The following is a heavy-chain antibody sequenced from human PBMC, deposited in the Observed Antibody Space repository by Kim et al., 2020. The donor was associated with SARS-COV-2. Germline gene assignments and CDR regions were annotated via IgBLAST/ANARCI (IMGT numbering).Heavy chain of an antibody. D-gene: IGHD4-17*01. CDR2: IYSGGSST. CDR3: AKNLGDYGTYYFDY. J-gene: IGHJ4*02. Sequence: GGSLRLSCVASGFTFSSYAMSWVRQAPGKGLEWVSVIYSGGSSTYYADSVKGRFTISRDNSKNTLYLQMNSLRAEDTAVYYCAKNLGDYGTYYFDYWGQG. V-gene: IGHV3-23*03. CDR1: GFTFSSYA.